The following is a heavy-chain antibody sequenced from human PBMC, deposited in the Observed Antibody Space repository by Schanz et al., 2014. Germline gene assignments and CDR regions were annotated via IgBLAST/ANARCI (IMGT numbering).Heavy chain of an antibody. CDR3: AKARRKSNCSGGRCFHYSYYGMDV. J-gene: IGHJ6*02. V-gene: IGHV3-23*04. D-gene: IGHD2-15*01. Sequence: QLVGSGGGLIQPGGSLRLSCGGSGFTFSSYAMSWVRQAPGKGLEWVSSISHSGGSKYYADSVKGRFTISRDNSENTLYLQMNSLSADDTAVFYCAKARRKSNCSGGRCFHYSYYGMDVWGQGTTVTVSS. CDR2: ISHSGGSK. CDR1: GFTFSSYA.